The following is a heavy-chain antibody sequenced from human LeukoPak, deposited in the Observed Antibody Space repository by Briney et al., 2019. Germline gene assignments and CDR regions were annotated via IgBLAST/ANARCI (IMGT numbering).Heavy chain of an antibody. Sequence: PGGSLRLSCVASGFTFSNYEMNWVRQAPGKGLEWVSYISSSGYFIYYADSVKGRFTISRDNDKNSLYLQMNSLRAEDTAVYYCAKLVGGSLDEDDLEALDAFDVWGQGTVVTVSS. V-gene: IGHV3-48*03. CDR2: ISSSGYFI. J-gene: IGHJ3*01. CDR3: AKLVGGSLDEDDLEALDAFDV. CDR1: GFTFSNYE. D-gene: IGHD1-26*01.